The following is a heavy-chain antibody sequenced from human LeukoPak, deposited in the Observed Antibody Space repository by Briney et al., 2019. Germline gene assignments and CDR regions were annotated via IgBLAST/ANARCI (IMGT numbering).Heavy chain of an antibody. CDR2: IKRKADGGTT. V-gene: IGHV3-15*01. CDR1: GFTFSNAW. CDR3: TTQNNAYSDC. J-gene: IGHJ4*02. Sequence: GGSLRLSCAASGFTFSNAWMTWVRQAPGKGLEWVGRIKRKADGGTTDYAAPVKGRFTVSRDDSKNTLYLQMNILTTEDTAVYFCTTQNNAYSDCWGRGTLVTVSS. D-gene: IGHD1/OR15-1a*01.